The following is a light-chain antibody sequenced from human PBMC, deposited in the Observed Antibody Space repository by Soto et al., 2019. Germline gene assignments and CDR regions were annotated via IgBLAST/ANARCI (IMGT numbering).Light chain of an antibody. J-gene: IGLJ1*01. CDR2: DVT. V-gene: IGLV2-11*01. CDR1: SSDVGRYNH. CDR3: SSYAGGFYV. Sequence: QSALTQPRSVSGSPGQSVTISCTGTSSDVGRYNHVSWYQQHPGKPPKLMIYDVTKRPSGVPDRFSGSKSGNTASLTISGLQAEDEADYYCSSYAGGFYVFGSGTKLTVL.